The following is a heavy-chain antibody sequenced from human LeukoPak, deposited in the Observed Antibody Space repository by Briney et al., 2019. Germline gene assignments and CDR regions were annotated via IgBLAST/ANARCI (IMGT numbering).Heavy chain of an antibody. CDR2: IYYSGST. J-gene: IGHJ3*02. D-gene: IGHD3-22*01. CDR1: GGSISSGDYY. CDR3: ARLLSGYDAFDI. V-gene: IGHV4-30-4*01. Sequence: PSQTLSLTCTVSGGSISSGDYYWSWIRQPPGKGLEWIGYIYYSGSTYYNPSLKSRVTISVDTSKNQFSLKLSSVTAADTAVYYCARLLSGYDAFDIWGQGTMVTVSS.